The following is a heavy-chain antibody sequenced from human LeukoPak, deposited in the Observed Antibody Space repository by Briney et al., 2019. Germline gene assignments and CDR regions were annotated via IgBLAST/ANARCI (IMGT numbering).Heavy chain of an antibody. CDR2: ISGSGGST. CDR3: AKDPLLTMIVVVDLDY. V-gene: IGHV3-23*01. D-gene: IGHD3-22*01. Sequence: SGGSLRLSCAASGFTFSSYAMSWVRQAPGKGLEWVSAISGSGGSTYYADSVKGRFTISRDNSKDTLDLQMNSLRAEDTAVYYCAKDPLLTMIVVVDLDYWGQGTLVTVSS. CDR1: GFTFSSYA. J-gene: IGHJ4*02.